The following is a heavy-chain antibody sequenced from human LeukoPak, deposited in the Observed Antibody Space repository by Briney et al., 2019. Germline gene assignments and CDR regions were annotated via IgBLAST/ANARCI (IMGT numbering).Heavy chain of an antibody. CDR3: ASGGRISAANWFDP. Sequence: SETLSLTCTVSGGSISGYYWSWIRQPPGKGLEWIGYIYTTGTTNYNPSLKNRVTMSVDTSKKQFSLKLRSVTAADTAVYYCASGGRISAANWFDPWGQGTLVTVSS. CDR1: GGSISGYY. D-gene: IGHD6-13*01. J-gene: IGHJ5*02. V-gene: IGHV4-4*09. CDR2: IYTTGTT.